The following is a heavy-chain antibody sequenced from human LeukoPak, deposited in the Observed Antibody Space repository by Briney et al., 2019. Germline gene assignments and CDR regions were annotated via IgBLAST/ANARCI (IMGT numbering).Heavy chain of an antibody. J-gene: IGHJ4*02. CDR2: LRGNGDT. Sequence: PGGSLRLSCAASGFTFSSYAMSWVREAPARGLEWVSSLRGNGDTFYADSVKGRFTISRDNSKNTLYLQMNSLRAEDTAIYYCARPVVNSGIDFWGQGTLVTVSS. D-gene: IGHD1-26*01. CDR3: ARPVVNSGIDF. V-gene: IGHV3-23*01. CDR1: GFTFSSYA.